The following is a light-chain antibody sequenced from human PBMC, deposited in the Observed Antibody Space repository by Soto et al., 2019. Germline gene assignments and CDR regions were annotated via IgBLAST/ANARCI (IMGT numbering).Light chain of an antibody. CDR3: QQYGSSPLYT. Sequence: EIVLTQSPGTLSLSPGERATLSCRASQSVSSSYLVWYQQKPGQAPRLLIYGASSRATGIPDRFSVSGSGTDFTLTISRLEPEDFAVYYCQQYGSSPLYTFGQGTKMEI. CDR1: QSVSSSY. CDR2: GAS. J-gene: IGKJ2*01. V-gene: IGKV3-20*01.